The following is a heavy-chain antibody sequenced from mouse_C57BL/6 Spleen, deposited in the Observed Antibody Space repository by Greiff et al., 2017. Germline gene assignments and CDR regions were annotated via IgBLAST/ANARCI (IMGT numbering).Heavy chain of an antibody. CDR3: ARDYYGSSPWFAY. J-gene: IGHJ3*01. V-gene: IGHV1-78*01. Sequence: QVQLKQSDAELVKPGASVKISCKASGYTFTDHTIHWMKQRPEQGLEWIGYIYPRDGSTKYNEKFKGKATLTADKSSSTAYMQLNSLTSEDAAVYVCARDYYGSSPWFAYWGQGTLVTVSA. D-gene: IGHD1-1*01. CDR1: GYTFTDHT. CDR2: IYPRDGST.